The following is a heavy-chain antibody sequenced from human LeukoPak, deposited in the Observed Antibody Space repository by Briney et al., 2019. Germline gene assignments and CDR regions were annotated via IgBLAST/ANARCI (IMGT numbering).Heavy chain of an antibody. Sequence: SETLSLTCTVSGGSISSYYWSWIRQPPGKGLEWIGYIYYSGSTNYNPSLKSRVTISVDTSKNQFSLKLSSVTAADTAVYYCARTPRIVGATEAVDYWGQGTLVTVSS. V-gene: IGHV4-59*08. D-gene: IGHD1-26*01. CDR3: ARTPRIVGATEAVDY. CDR1: GGSISSYY. J-gene: IGHJ4*02. CDR2: IYYSGST.